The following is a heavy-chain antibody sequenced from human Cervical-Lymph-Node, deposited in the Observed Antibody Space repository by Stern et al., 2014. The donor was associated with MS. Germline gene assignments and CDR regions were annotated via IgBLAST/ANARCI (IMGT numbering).Heavy chain of an antibody. CDR3: MGVGDAMHV. CDR2: MSFVVGNK. CDR1: GFSLSNSG. Sequence: VPLVESGGGVVQPGRSLTLSCAASGFSLSNSGMHWVRQAPGKGLEWVAVMSFVVGNKKYGDSVKGRFSISRDMANNTLFLQMNSLRPEDTAVYYCMGVGDAMHVWGQGTTVIVSS. J-gene: IGHJ6*02. V-gene: IGHV3-30*03.